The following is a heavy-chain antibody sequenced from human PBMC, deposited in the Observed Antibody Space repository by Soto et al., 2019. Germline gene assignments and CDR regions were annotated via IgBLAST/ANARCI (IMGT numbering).Heavy chain of an antibody. Sequence: PPETLSLTCSVSGGSLSTSNWCLFGRSAPGKGLEGVSAISVSVGSTYYGDSVKGRFNISRDNPKHTLYLQMNSLRAEDTAVYYCAKEQLTKAFAYTYYYDSSGYYYPRPPDTWVQGTLVTVSS. D-gene: IGHD3-22*01. V-gene: IGHV3-23*01. CDR1: GGSLSTSN. CDR2: ISVSVGST. CDR3: AKEQLTKAFAYTYYYDSSGYYYPRPPDT. J-gene: IGHJ5*02.